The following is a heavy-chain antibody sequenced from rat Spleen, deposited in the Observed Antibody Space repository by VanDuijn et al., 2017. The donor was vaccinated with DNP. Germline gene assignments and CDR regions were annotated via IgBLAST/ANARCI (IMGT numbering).Heavy chain of an antibody. Sequence: QVRLKESGPGLVQPSQTLSLTCTVSGFSLTSYTVHWVRQPPGKGLEWIAAISGDGTTFYSSTLKSRLSISRDTSTSQVFLNVNSLQTDDTGTYYCAREFNNNFFDYWGQGVMVTVSS. V-gene: IGHV2-6*01. CDR1: GFSLTSYT. J-gene: IGHJ2*01. CDR3: AREFNNNFFDY. CDR2: ISGDGTT. D-gene: IGHD1-10*01.